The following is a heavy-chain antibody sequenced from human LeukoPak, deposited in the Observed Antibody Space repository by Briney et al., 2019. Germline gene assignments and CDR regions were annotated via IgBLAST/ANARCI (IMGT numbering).Heavy chain of an antibody. D-gene: IGHD3-9*01. CDR2: ISGSGGST. CDR1: GFTFSTYA. Sequence: GGSLRLSCAASGFTFSTYALSWVRQAPGKGLEWVSGISGSGGSTNYADSVKGRLTISRDNSKNTLYLQMNSLRAEDTAVYYCARAPFYDILTGLYYYYGMDVWGQGTTVTVSS. CDR3: ARAPFYDILTGLYYYYGMDV. V-gene: IGHV3-23*01. J-gene: IGHJ6*02.